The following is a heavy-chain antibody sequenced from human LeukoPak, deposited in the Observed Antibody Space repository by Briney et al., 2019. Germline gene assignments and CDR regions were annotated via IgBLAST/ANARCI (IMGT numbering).Heavy chain of an antibody. CDR2: IIPIFGTA. Sequence: SVKVSCTASGGTFSSYAISWVRQAPGQGLEWMGGIIPIFGTANYAQKFQGRVTITADESTSTAYMELSSLRSEDTAVYYCARDGRRSSGWYVPAAENKNWFDPWGQGTLVTVSS. J-gene: IGHJ5*02. D-gene: IGHD6-19*01. CDR1: GGTFSSYA. CDR3: ARDGRRSSGWYVPAAENKNWFDP. V-gene: IGHV1-69*13.